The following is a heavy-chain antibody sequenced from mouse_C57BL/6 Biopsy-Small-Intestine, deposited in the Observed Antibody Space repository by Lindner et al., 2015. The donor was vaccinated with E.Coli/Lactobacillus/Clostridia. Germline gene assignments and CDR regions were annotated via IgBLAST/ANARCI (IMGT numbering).Heavy chain of an antibody. CDR2: ISTYFGDT. Sequence: VQLQESGAELVRPGVSVKISCKGSGYTFTDYAMHWVMQSHTKSLEWIGVISTYFGDTNYNQKFKGQATLTVDKSSSTAYMELARLTSEDSAVYYCARSRYYSDRLYYYAMDYWGQGTSVTVSS. D-gene: IGHD2-13*01. CDR1: GYTFTDYA. CDR3: ARSRYYSDRLYYYAMDY. J-gene: IGHJ4*01. V-gene: IGHV1S137*01.